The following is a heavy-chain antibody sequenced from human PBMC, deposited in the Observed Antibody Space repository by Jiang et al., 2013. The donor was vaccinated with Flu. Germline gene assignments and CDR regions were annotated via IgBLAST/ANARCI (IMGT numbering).Heavy chain of an antibody. D-gene: IGHD3-16*01. CDR2: INHSGST. Sequence: LLKPSETLSLTCAVYGGSFSGYYWSWIRQPPGKGLEWIGEINHSGSTNYNPSLKSRVTISVDTSKNQFSLKLSSVTAADTAVYYCARGLSGGNYYYYYGMDVWGQGDHGHRLL. CDR1: GGSFSGYY. J-gene: IGHJ6*02. V-gene: IGHV4-34*01. CDR3: ARGLSGGNYYYYYGMDV.